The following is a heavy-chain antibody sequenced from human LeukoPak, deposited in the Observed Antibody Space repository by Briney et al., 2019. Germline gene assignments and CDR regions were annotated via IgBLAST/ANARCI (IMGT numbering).Heavy chain of an antibody. CDR1: GGSISSSSYY. CDR2: IYYSGST. D-gene: IGHD3-16*02. V-gene: IGHV4-39*01. CDR3: ARQSPISYNWFDP. Sequence: SETLSLTCTVSGGSISSSSYYWGWIRQPPGKGLEWIESIYYSGSTYYNPSLKSRVTISVDTSKNQFSLKLSSVTAADTAVYYCARQSPISYNWFDPWGQGTLVTVSS. J-gene: IGHJ5*02.